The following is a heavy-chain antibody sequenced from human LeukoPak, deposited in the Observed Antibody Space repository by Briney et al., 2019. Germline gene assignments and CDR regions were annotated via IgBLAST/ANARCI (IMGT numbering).Heavy chain of an antibody. CDR3: AKDWLVLLGLENAFDI. D-gene: IGHD3-22*01. Sequence: GGSLRLSCAASGFTFSSYAMSWVRQAPGKGLEWVSDISGSGGSTYYADSVKGRFTISRDNSKNTLYLQMNSLRAEDTAVYYCAKDWLVLLGLENAFDIWGQGTMVTVSS. J-gene: IGHJ3*02. CDR1: GFTFSSYA. V-gene: IGHV3-23*01. CDR2: ISGSGGST.